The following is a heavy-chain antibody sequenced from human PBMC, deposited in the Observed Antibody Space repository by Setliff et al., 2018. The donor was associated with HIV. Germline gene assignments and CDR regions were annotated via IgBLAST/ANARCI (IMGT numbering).Heavy chain of an antibody. CDR1: GNTFGRHW. V-gene: IGHV5-51*01. J-gene: IGHJ5*01. CDR2: IYPGDPGA. Sequence: GESLKISCKGSGNTFGRHWVAWVRQMPGKGLEWMGMIYPGDPGARYNPSLQGQVTISADKSIDTAYLQCDNLRASDTAMYYCAKYSPAAWFDSWGQGTRVTVSS. D-gene: IGHD2-15*01. CDR3: AKYSPAAWFDS.